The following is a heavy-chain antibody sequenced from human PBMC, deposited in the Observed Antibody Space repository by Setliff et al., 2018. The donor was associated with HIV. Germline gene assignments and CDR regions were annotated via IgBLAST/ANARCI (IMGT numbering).Heavy chain of an antibody. D-gene: IGHD3-22*01. CDR1: GYTFTGYY. V-gene: IGHV1-2*02. CDR2: INPNSGVT. CDR3: ARDPYDSSDNPFDP. Sequence: ASVKVSCKASGYTFTGYYMHWVRQAPGQGLEWMGWINPNSGVTEYAQKFQGRVAMTRDTSVSTTYMELNRLEFDDTAVYYCARDPYDSSDNPFDPWGQGTLVTVSS. J-gene: IGHJ5*02.